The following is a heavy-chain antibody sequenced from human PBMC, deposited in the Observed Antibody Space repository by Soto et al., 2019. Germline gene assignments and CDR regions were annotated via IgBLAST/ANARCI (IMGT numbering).Heavy chain of an antibody. V-gene: IGHV3-48*03. CDR1: GFTFSSFE. CDR3: ARDAWAGPGVVSQADH. J-gene: IGHJ4*01. CDR2: ISSSGGTK. D-gene: IGHD2-15*01. Sequence: EVQLVESGGGLVQPGGSLRLSCIASGFTFSSFEMNWVRQAPGKGLEWVSFISSSGGTKYYADSVKGRFTVSRDNAKNTLYLQMSSVRVENTALYYCARDAWAGPGVVSQADHWGQGTLVTVSS.